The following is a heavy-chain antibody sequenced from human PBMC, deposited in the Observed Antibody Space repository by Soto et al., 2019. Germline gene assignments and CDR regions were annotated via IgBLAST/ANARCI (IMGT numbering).Heavy chain of an antibody. V-gene: IGHV4-34*01. D-gene: IGHD2-2*01. Sequence: QVQLQQWGAGLLKPSETLSLTCAVYGGSFSGYYWSWIRQPPGKGLEWIGEINHSGSTNYNPSLTSRVTISVDTSKNQFSLKLSSVTAADTAVYYCARDFIVVVPAAIQGNWFDPWGQGTLVTVSS. J-gene: IGHJ5*02. CDR1: GGSFSGYY. CDR2: INHSGST. CDR3: ARDFIVVVPAAIQGNWFDP.